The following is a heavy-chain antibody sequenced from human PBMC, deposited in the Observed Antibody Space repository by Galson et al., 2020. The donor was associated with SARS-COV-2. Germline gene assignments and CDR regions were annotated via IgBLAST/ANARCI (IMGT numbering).Heavy chain of an antibody. J-gene: IGHJ4*02. V-gene: IGHV3-11*01. D-gene: IGHD1-26*01. CDR3: ARQNAGTYNGRDYFDY. Sequence: KIGESLKISCAASGFTFNDYYMSWVRQAPGKGLEWVSYISSGSNTIYYADSVKGRFTISRDNSKNSLYLQMDSLRAGDTAVYYCARQNAGTYNGRDYFDYWGQGTLVTVSS. CDR2: ISSGSNTI. CDR1: GFTFNDYY.